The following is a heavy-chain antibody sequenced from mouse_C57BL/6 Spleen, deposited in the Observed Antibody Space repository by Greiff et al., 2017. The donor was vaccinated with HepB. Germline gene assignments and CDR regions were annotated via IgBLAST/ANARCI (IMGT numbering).Heavy chain of an antibody. V-gene: IGHV1-64*01. CDR3: ARGGYGSSYWYFDV. J-gene: IGHJ1*03. D-gene: IGHD1-1*01. Sequence: QVQLQQPGAELVKPGASVKLSCKASGYTFTSYWMHWVKQRPGQGLEWIGMIHPNSGSNNYNEKFKSKATLTVDKSSSTAYMQLSSLTSEDSAVYYCARGGYGSSYWYFDVWGTGTTVTVSS. CDR1: GYTFTSYW. CDR2: IHPNSGSN.